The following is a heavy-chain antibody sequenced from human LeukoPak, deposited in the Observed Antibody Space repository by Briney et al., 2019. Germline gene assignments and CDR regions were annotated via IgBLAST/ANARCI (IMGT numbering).Heavy chain of an antibody. J-gene: IGHJ4*02. CDR2: ISWNSGSI. D-gene: IGHD3-16*02. V-gene: IGHV3-9*01. Sequence: GGSLRLSCAASGFTFDDYAMHWVRQAPGKGLEWVSGISWNSGSIGYADSVKGRFTISRDNAKNSLYLQMNSLRAEDTALYYCAKDRGLRLGELSSFDYWGQGTLVTVSS. CDR1: GFTFDDYA. CDR3: AKDRGLRLGELSSFDY.